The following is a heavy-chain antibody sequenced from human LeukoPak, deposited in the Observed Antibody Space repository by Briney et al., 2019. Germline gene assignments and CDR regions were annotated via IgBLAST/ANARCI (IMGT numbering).Heavy chain of an antibody. D-gene: IGHD6-19*01. Sequence: GGSLRLSCAASGFTFSGSAMPWVRQASGKGLEWVGRIRSKANSYATAYAASVKGRFTISRDDSKNTAYLQMNSLKTEDTAVYYCTRPDGYSSGWYPDYYMDVWGKGTTVTVSS. V-gene: IGHV3-73*01. CDR2: IRSKANSYAT. CDR3: TRPDGYSSGWYPDYYMDV. J-gene: IGHJ6*03. CDR1: GFTFSGSA.